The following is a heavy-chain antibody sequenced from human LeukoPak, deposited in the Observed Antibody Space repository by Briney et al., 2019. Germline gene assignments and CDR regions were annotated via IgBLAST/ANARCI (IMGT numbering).Heavy chain of an antibody. CDR3: ATGSSGGLYYYYYMDV. CDR1: GGSISRYY. V-gene: IGHV4-59*01. Sequence: PSETLSLTCIVSGGSISRYYWSWIRQPPGKGLEWIGYIYYSGLTNCNPSLKSRVTISVDTSKNQFSLKLSSVTAADTAVYYCATGSSGGLYYYYYMDVWGKGTTVTVSS. J-gene: IGHJ6*03. CDR2: IYYSGLT. D-gene: IGHD2-15*01.